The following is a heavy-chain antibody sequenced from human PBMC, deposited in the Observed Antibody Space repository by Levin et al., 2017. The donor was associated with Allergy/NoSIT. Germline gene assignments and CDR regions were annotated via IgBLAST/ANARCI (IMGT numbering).Heavy chain of an antibody. CDR2: IYYSGST. Sequence: SETLSLTCTVSGGSISSSSYYWGWIRQPPGKGLEWIGSIYYSGSTYYNPSLKSRVTISVDTSKNQFSLKLSSVTAADTAVYYCARRHSSSWTDAFDIWGQGTMVTVSS. CDR3: ARRHSSSWTDAFDI. CDR1: GGSISSSSYY. D-gene: IGHD6-13*01. V-gene: IGHV4-39*01. J-gene: IGHJ3*02.